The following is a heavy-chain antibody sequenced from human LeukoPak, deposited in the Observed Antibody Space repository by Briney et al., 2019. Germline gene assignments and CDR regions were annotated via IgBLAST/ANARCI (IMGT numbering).Heavy chain of an antibody. Sequence: GGSLRLSCAASGFTVGNNRMTWVGQASGKGLEWVSLVYGGGTTRYADSVKGRFTISRDNSKNTVYLQMNSLRAEDTAVYCCATGSPGIAAAAGARNYWGQGTLVTVSS. CDR3: ATGSPGIAAAAGARNY. V-gene: IGHV3-66*01. D-gene: IGHD6-25*01. J-gene: IGHJ4*02. CDR2: VYGGGTT. CDR1: GFTVGNNR.